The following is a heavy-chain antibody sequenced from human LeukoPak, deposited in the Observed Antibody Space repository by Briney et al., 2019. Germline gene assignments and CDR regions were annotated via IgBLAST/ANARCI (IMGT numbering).Heavy chain of an antibody. V-gene: IGHV4-34*01. J-gene: IGHJ6*02. D-gene: IGHD2-2*01. Sequence: SETLSLTCAVYGGSFSGYYWTWVRQSPEKGLEWIAEINHIETTNYNPSLKSRVTISVDTPQNQFSLRLNSVTAADTAVYYCARRGNCSGNTCYHQALNVWGQGTTVTVSS. CDR3: ARRGNCSGNTCYHQALNV. CDR2: INHIETT. CDR1: GGSFSGYY.